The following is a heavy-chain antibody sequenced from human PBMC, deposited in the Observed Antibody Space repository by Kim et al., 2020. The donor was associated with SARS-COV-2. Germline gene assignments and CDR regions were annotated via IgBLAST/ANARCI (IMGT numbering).Heavy chain of an antibody. Sequence: SETLSLTCTVSGDSISAHYWTWIRQPPGKGLEWIVYMYYSGSTDYNPSLKSRVTISVDTSKNQFSLKLRSVTAADTAVYYCAREYCSDTSCYFDYWGQGTLVTVSS. CDR3: AREYCSDTSCYFDY. D-gene: IGHD2-2*01. CDR2: MYYSGST. J-gene: IGHJ4*02. CDR1: GDSISAHY. V-gene: IGHV4-59*11.